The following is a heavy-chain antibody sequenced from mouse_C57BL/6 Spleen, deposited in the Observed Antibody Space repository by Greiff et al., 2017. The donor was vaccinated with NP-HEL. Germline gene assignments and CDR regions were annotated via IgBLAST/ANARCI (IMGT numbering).Heavy chain of an antibody. CDR1: GYTFTDYN. J-gene: IGHJ3*01. CDR2: INPNNGGT. D-gene: IGHD3-2*02. V-gene: IGHV1-18*01. CDR3: AREGDSSGYWFAY. Sequence: EVQLQQSGPELVKPGASVKIPCKASGYTFTDYNMDWVKQSHGKSLEWIGDINPNNGGTIYNQKFKGKATLTVDKSSSTAYMELRSLTSEDTAVYYGAREGDSSGYWFAYWGQGTLVTVSA.